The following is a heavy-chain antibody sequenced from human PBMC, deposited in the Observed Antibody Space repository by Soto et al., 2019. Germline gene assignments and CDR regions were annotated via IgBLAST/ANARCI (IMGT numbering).Heavy chain of an antibody. Sequence: SETLSLTCNVSGGSVSGGSFYWSWIRQLPGKDLEWIGYIYYSGSAFYNPSLNGRVSISLDTSKNLFSLRLNSVTAADTAMYYCAREGPYSSSSYYYPMDVWGQGTTVTVSS. D-gene: IGHD6-6*01. CDR1: GGSVSGGSFY. CDR3: AREGPYSSSSYYYPMDV. J-gene: IGHJ6*02. CDR2: IYYSGSA. V-gene: IGHV4-31*03.